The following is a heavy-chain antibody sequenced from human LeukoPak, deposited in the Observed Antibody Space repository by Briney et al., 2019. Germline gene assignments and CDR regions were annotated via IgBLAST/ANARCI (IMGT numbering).Heavy chain of an antibody. CDR1: GFTFSSHG. J-gene: IGHJ4*02. CDR2: IRYDGSNK. D-gene: IGHD3-22*01. CDR3: AKVRPIYYDSSGSYDY. V-gene: IGHV3-30*02. Sequence: GGSLRLSCAASGFTFSSHGMHWVRQAPGKGLEWVAFIRYDGSNKYYADSVKGRFTISRDNSKNTLYLQMNSLRAEDTAVYYCAKVRPIYYDSSGSYDYWGQGTLVTVSS.